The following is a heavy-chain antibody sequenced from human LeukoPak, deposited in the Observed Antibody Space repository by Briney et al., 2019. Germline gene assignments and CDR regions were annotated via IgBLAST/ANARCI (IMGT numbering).Heavy chain of an antibody. CDR1: GFTFSSYW. J-gene: IGHJ5*02. Sequence: GGSLRLSCAASGFTFSSYWMHWVRQAPGKGLVWVSRINSDGSSTSYADSVKGRFTISRDNAKNTLYLQMNSLRAEDTAVYYCARDRGSSGWYSTVDPWGQGTLVTVSS. V-gene: IGHV3-74*01. D-gene: IGHD6-19*01. CDR2: INSDGSST. CDR3: ARDRGSSGWYSTVDP.